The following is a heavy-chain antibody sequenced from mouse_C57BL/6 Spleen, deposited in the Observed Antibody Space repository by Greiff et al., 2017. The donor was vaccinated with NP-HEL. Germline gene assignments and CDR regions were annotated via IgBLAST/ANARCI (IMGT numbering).Heavy chain of an antibody. CDR2: IWRGGST. D-gene: IGHD4-1*01. CDR1: GFSLTSYG. CDR3: AKSSLTDWYFDV. J-gene: IGHJ1*03. Sequence: VQGVESGPGLVQPSQSLSITCTVSGFSLTSYGVHWVRQSPGKGLEWLGVIWRGGSTDYNAAFMSRLSITKDNSKSQVFFKMNSLQADDTAIYYCAKSSLTDWYFDVWGTGTTVTVSS. V-gene: IGHV2-5*01.